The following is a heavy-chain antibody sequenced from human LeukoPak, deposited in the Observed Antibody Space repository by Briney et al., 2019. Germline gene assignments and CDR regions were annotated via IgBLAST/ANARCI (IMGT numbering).Heavy chain of an antibody. CDR1: GFTFRNNG. V-gene: IGHV3-30*02. CDR3: VKDNPVCHS. D-gene: IGHD3-16*01. CDR2: LRFDESDK. J-gene: IGHJ4*02. Sequence: AGGSLRLSCAASGFTFRNNGMHWVRQAPGKGLEWVAFLRFDESDKFYGDSVKGRFTISRDISKNTLFLQMNGLRVEDTAVYYCVKDNPVCHSWGQGTLVTVSS.